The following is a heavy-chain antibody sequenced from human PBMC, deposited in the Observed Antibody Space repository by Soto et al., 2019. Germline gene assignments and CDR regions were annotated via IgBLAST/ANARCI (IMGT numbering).Heavy chain of an antibody. Sequence: QVQLQESGPGLVKPSQTLSLTCTVSGGSISSGGYYWSWIRQHPGKGLEWIGYIYYSGSTYYNPSPMGXXTXSXXTSKNQFSLKLSSVTAADTAVYYCASGIVGAAVDYWGQGTLVTVSS. D-gene: IGHD1-26*01. CDR3: ASGIVGAAVDY. J-gene: IGHJ4*02. CDR2: IYYSGST. CDR1: GGSISSGGYY. V-gene: IGHV4-31*03.